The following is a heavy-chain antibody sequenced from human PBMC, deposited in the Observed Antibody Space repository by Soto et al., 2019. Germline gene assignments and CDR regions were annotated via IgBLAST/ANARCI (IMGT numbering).Heavy chain of an antibody. CDR1: GGTFSSYP. Sequence: QVQLVQSGAEVKKPGSSVKVSCEASGGTFSSYPINWVRQAPGQGLEWMGGIIPFFGTSNYAQKFQGRVTITADDSTSTVYMELSSLRSDDTAVYYCARSLEGTTVTNWFDPWGQGALVTVSS. D-gene: IGHD4-17*01. CDR2: IIPFFGTS. V-gene: IGHV1-69*01. CDR3: ARSLEGTTVTNWFDP. J-gene: IGHJ5*02.